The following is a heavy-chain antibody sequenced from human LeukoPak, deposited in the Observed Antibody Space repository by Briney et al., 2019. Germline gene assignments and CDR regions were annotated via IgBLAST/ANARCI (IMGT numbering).Heavy chain of an antibody. D-gene: IGHD3-3*01. Sequence: ASVKVPCKVSGYTLTELSMHWVRQAPGKGLEWMGGFDPEDGETIYAQKFQGRVTMTEDTSTDTAYMELSSLRSEDTAVYYCATTIFGVVIAPDYWGQGTLVTVSS. CDR2: FDPEDGET. J-gene: IGHJ4*02. CDR1: GYTLTELS. V-gene: IGHV1-24*01. CDR3: ATTIFGVVIAPDY.